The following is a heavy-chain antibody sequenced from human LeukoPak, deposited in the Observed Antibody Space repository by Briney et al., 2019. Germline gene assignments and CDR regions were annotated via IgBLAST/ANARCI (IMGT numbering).Heavy chain of an antibody. Sequence: PRGSLRLSCAASRFTFSNYWMTWVRQAPGKGLEWVADIKQDGSEKLYVNSVRGRFTISRDNAKMSLFLQMNSLRAEDTAVYYCARDNGVVHGVYYMDVWGKGTTVTVS. CDR2: IKQDGSEK. J-gene: IGHJ6*03. V-gene: IGHV3-7*01. D-gene: IGHD3-3*01. CDR3: ARDNGVVHGVYYMDV. CDR1: RFTFSNYW.